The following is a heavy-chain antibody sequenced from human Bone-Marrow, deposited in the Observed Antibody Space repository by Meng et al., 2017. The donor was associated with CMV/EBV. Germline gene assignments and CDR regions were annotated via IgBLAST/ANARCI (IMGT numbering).Heavy chain of an antibody. CDR3: ATQWFDP. J-gene: IGHJ5*02. CDR2: ISYDGNNE. V-gene: IGHV3-30*04. Sequence: GGSLRLSCAASGFTFSNYAMHWVRQSPGKGLEWVAVISYDGNNEYYADSVQGRFTISRDNSQNALHLQMNSLRAEDTAVYYCATQWFDPWGQGTLVTVSS. CDR1: GFTFSNYA.